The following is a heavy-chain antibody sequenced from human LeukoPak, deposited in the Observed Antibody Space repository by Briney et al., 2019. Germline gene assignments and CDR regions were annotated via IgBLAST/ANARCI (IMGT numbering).Heavy chain of an antibody. D-gene: IGHD6-6*01. CDR2: ISSSSSYI. CDR3: ARGGSSRFCLGY. J-gene: IGHJ4*02. V-gene: IGHV3-21*01. Sequence: GGSLRLSCAASGFTFSSYSMNWLRQAPGKGRECGSSISSSSSYIYYADSVKGRFTNSRDNAKNSLYLQMNSLRAEDTAVHYCARGGSSRFCLGYWGQGTLVTVSS. CDR1: GFTFSSYS.